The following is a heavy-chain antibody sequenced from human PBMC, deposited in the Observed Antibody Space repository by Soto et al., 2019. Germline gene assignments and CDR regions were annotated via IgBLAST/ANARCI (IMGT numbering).Heavy chain of an antibody. CDR3: AKAVGDYSDYYYYGMDV. CDR1: GFTFSSYA. CDR2: ISGSGGST. J-gene: IGHJ6*02. V-gene: IGHV3-23*01. Sequence: AGGSLRLSCAASGFTFSSYAMSWVRQAPGKGLEWVSAISGSGGSTYYADSVKGRLTISRDNSKNTLYLQMNSLRAEDTAVYYCAKAVGDYSDYYYYGMDVWGQGTTVTVSS. D-gene: IGHD2-15*01.